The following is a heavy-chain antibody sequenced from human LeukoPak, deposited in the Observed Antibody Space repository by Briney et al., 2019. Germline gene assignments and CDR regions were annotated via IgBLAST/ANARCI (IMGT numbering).Heavy chain of an antibody. Sequence: GGSLRLSCAASGFTFSSYAMSWVRQAPGKGLEWVSAISGSGGSTYYADSVKGRFTISRDNFKNTLYLQMNSLRAEDTAVYYCAKLGYCSGGSCYSHFDYWGQGTLVTVSS. D-gene: IGHD2-15*01. J-gene: IGHJ4*02. CDR2: ISGSGGST. V-gene: IGHV3-23*01. CDR1: GFTFSSYA. CDR3: AKLGYCSGGSCYSHFDY.